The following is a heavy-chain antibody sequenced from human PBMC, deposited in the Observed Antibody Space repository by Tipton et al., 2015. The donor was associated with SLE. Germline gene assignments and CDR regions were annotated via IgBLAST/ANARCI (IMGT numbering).Heavy chain of an antibody. V-gene: IGHV3-9*01. J-gene: IGHJ6*02. CDR3: AKDRAPAVAAIRDYYYGMDV. D-gene: IGHD2-15*01. CDR2: ISWNSGSI. CDR1: GFTFDDYA. Sequence: RSLRLSCAASGFTFDDYAMHWVRQAPGKGLEWVSGISWNSGSIGQADSVKGRFTISRDNAKNSLYLQMNSLRAEDTALYYCAKDRAPAVAAIRDYYYGMDVWGQGTTVTVSS.